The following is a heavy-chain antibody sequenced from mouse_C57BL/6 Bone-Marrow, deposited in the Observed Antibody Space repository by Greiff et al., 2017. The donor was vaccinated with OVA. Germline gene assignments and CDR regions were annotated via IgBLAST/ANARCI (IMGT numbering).Heavy chain of an antibody. J-gene: IGHJ4*01. CDR3: ARDGTVVAKNYAMDY. D-gene: IGHD1-1*01. CDR2: ISYDGSN. V-gene: IGHV3-6*01. Sequence: ESGPGLVKPSQSLSLTCSVTGYSITSGYYWNWIRQFPGNKLEWMGYISYDGSNNYNPSLKNRISITRDTSKNQFFLKLNSVTTEDTATYYCARDGTVVAKNYAMDYWGQGTSVTVSS. CDR1: GYSITSGYY.